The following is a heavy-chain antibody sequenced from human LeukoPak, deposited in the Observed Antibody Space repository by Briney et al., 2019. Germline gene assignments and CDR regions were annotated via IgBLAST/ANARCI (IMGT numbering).Heavy chain of an antibody. D-gene: IGHD6-19*01. CDR2: IYPGGTT. Sequence: GGSLRLSCAASGFTVGSNYMGWIRQAPGKRLEWVSVIYPGGTTYYPDSVKGRFTISRDNSKNTLFLQMDSLRAEDTAVYYCARLAVAYFDSWGQGTLVSVSS. CDR3: ARLAVAYFDS. V-gene: IGHV3-66*04. CDR1: GFTVGSNY. J-gene: IGHJ4*02.